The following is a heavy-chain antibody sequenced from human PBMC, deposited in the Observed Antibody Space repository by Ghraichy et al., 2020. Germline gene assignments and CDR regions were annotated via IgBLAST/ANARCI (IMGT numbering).Heavy chain of an antibody. J-gene: IGHJ5*02. CDR2: IDYSGST. Sequence: ESLNISCSVSGGSISSSTYYWGWIRQPPGKGLEWIASIDYSGSTYYNASVKSRVTISVDTSKNQFSLKLSSVTAADTAVYYCARHKPPPYNWNYWFDPWGQGTLVTVSS. CDR3: ARHKPPPYNWNYWFDP. CDR1: GGSISSSTYY. V-gene: IGHV4-39*01. D-gene: IGHD1-7*01.